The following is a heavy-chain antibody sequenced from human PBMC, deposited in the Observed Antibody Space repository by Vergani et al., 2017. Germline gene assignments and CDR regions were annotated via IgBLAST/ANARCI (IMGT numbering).Heavy chain of an antibody. Sequence: QVQLVESGGGVVQPGTSLRLSCVVSGFALNRHAMYWVRQAPGKGLEWVVGISFDGTNEYYPDLVKGRFTISRDIAKNTLYLQVRSLRLEDTGVYHCVRDRCLCAGGRGYTEAWDYWGQGTPVTVSS. D-gene: IGHD6-25*01. CDR3: VRDRCLCAGGRGYTEAWDY. J-gene: IGHJ4*02. CDR1: GFALNRHA. V-gene: IGHV3-30-3*01. CDR2: ISFDGTNE.